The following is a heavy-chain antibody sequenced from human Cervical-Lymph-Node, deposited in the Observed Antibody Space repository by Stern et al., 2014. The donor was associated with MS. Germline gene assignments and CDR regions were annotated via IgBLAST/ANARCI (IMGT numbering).Heavy chain of an antibody. CDR3: SRDADGYSLVFGY. CDR1: GGSISSGEYY. J-gene: IGHJ4*02. CDR2: IHNSGTT. Sequence: QLQLQESGPGLVKPSQTLSLTCTVTGGSISSGEYYWSWIRQSPGKGLEWIGYIHNSGTTYYNPSLKSRVTISVDTSKNQFSLKLRSVTAADTAVYCCSRDADGYSLVFGYWGRGTLVTVSS. D-gene: IGHD5-24*01. V-gene: IGHV4-30-4*01.